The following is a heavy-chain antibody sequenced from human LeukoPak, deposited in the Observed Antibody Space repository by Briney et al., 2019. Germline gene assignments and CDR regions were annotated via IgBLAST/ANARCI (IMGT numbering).Heavy chain of an antibody. CDR1: GYSIRSGYH. CDR2: IYQSGST. CDR3: ARLRRYTMIGAYYFDY. D-gene: IGHD3-10*02. V-gene: IGHV4-38-2*02. J-gene: IGHJ4*02. Sequence: SETLSLTCSVSGYSIRSGYHWAWFRQAPGKGLEWMGSIYQSGSTYDNLSLKSRVTLSVDTSRNQFSLKLSSVTAADTAVYYCARLRRYTMIGAYYFDYWGQGTLVTVSS.